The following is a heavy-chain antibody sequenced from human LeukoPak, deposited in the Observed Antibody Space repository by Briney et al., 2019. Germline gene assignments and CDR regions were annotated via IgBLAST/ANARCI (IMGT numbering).Heavy chain of an antibody. CDR3: ARMTTVYSIQH. J-gene: IGHJ1*01. V-gene: IGHV4-38-2*02. CDR2: IYHSGST. CDR1: GYSISSGYY. Sequence: SETLSPTCTVSGYSISSGYYWGWIRQPPGKGLEWIGSIYHSGSTYYNPSLKSRVTISVDTSKNQFSLKLSSVTAADTAVYYCARMTTVYSIQHWGQGTLVTVSS. D-gene: IGHD4-11*01.